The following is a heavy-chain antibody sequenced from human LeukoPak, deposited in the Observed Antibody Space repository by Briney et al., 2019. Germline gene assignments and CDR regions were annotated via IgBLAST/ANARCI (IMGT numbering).Heavy chain of an antibody. V-gene: IGHV3-30*02. D-gene: IGHD2-8*02. CDR2: IRNDGNNK. J-gene: IGHJ4*01. Sequence: GGSLRLSCGASGFTFSSHGMHWVRRAPGRGLEWVAFIRNDGNNKYYADSVKGRFTISRDNSKNTLYVQMNSLRVQDTAMYFCVRDAYWSFDYWGQGTLVTVSS. CDR3: VRDAYWSFDY. CDR1: GFTFSSHG.